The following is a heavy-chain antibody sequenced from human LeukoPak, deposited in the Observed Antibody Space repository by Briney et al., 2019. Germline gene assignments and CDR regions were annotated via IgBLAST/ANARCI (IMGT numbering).Heavy chain of an antibody. V-gene: IGHV3-33*01. CDR2: ICYDGSNK. CDR3: ARGQMWSGYYLSFDY. D-gene: IGHD3-3*01. Sequence: PGGSLRLSCAASGFTFSSYGMHWVRQAPGKELEWVAVICYDGSNKYYADSVKGRFTISRDNSKNTLYVQMNSLRAEDTAVYYCARGQMWSGYYLSFDYWGQGTLVTVSS. J-gene: IGHJ4*02. CDR1: GFTFSSYG.